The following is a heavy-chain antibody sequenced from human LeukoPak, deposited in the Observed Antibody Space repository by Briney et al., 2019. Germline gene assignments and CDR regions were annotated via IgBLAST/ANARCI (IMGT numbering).Heavy chain of an antibody. J-gene: IGHJ4*02. CDR1: GFTFRSYV. V-gene: IGHV3-30*04. Sequence: GGSLRLSCAASGFTFRSYVMHWVRLAPGKGLEWVAVISYDGSNKYYADSVRGRFTISRDNSKNTLYLQMNSLRSEDTAVYYCATVPSGSLDYWGQGTLVTVSS. D-gene: IGHD1-26*01. CDR2: ISYDGSNK. CDR3: ATVPSGSLDY.